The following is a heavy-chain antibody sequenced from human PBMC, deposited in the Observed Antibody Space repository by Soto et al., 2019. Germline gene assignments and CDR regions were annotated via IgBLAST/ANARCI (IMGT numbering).Heavy chain of an antibody. D-gene: IGHD3-10*01. CDR3: AKGGYYGSGSYFSTWYDY. CDR2: ISRSGDST. Sequence: EVQLLESGGGLVQPGGSLRLSCAASGLIFSNYGMSWVRQAPGKGLEWFSGISRSGDSTYYADSVKGRFTMSRDNSKNTLLLQMNSLRAEDTAIYYCAKGGYYGSGSYFSTWYDYWGQGTLVTVSS. J-gene: IGHJ4*02. CDR1: GLIFSNYG. V-gene: IGHV3-23*01.